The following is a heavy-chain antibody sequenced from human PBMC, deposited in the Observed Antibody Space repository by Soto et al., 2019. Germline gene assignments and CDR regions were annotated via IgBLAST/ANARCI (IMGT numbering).Heavy chain of an antibody. CDR3: ARTGFGSGYYYDSSGYLSLFDY. CDR1: GGSLSRYY. J-gene: IGHJ4*02. D-gene: IGHD3-22*01. V-gene: IGHV4-59*01. CDR2: IYYSGST. Sequence: SETLSLTCPLSGGSLSRYYCSWVRQPPGKGLEGIGYIYYSGSTNYNPSLKSRVTISVDTSKNQFSLKLSSVTAADTAVYYCARTGFGSGYYYDSSGYLSLFDYRGQGTLVTVSS.